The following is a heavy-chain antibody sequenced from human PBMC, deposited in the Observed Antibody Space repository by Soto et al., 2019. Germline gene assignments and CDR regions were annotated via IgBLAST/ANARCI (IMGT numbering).Heavy chain of an antibody. CDR1: GYSFTTYW. D-gene: IGHD5-12*01. CDR3: ARTGQLGYNYYFDY. J-gene: IGHJ4*02. Sequence: GESLKISCEGSGYSFTTYWIAWVRQMPGKGLEWMGIIYPGDSDTTYSPSFQGQVTISADKSIRTAYLQWSSLKASDTAIYYCARTGQLGYNYYFDYWGQGTLVTVSS. V-gene: IGHV5-51*01. CDR2: IYPGDSDT.